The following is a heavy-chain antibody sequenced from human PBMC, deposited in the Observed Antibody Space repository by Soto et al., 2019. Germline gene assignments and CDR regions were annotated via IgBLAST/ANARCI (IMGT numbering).Heavy chain of an antibody. V-gene: IGHV2-70*01. CDR2: IDWDDDK. J-gene: IGHJ6*02. D-gene: IGHD3-22*01. CDR3: ARIRSYYDSSGYGSGGMDV. CDR1: GFSLSTSGMC. Sequence: EAGPTLVNPTHTLTLTCTFSGFSLSTSGMCVSWIRRPPGKALEWLALIDWDDDKYYSTSLKTRLTISKDTSKNQVVLTMTNMDPVDTATYYCARIRSYYDSSGYGSGGMDVWGQGTTVTVSS.